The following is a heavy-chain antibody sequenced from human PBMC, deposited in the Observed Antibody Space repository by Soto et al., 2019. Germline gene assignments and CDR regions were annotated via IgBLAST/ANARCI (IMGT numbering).Heavy chain of an antibody. CDR1: GFTVSSNY. CDR3: AGYCNGGRCYPN. J-gene: IGHJ4*02. CDR2: IYSGGNT. V-gene: IGHV3-66*01. D-gene: IGHD2-15*01. Sequence: EVQLVESGGGLVQPGGSLRLSCAASGFTVSSNYMSWVRQAPGKGLEWVSVIYSGGNTYYSDSVKGRFTISRDNSKNTLYLPMNSLRAEDTAVYYCAGYCNGGRCYPNWGQGTLVTVSS.